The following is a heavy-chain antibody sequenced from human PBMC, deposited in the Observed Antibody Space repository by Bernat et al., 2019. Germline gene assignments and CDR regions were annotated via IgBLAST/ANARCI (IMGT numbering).Heavy chain of an antibody. D-gene: IGHD6-13*01. CDR2: ISGSGGST. V-gene: IGHV3-23*04. CDR1: GFTFSSYA. J-gene: IGHJ4*02. Sequence: VQLVESGGGVVQPGRSLRLSCAASGFTFSSYAMHWVRQAPGKGLEWVSAISGSGGSTYYADSVKGRFTISRDNSKNTLYLQMNSLRAEDTAVYYCAKGSEAAAGTYYFDYWGQGTLVTVSS. CDR3: AKGSEAAAGTYYFDY.